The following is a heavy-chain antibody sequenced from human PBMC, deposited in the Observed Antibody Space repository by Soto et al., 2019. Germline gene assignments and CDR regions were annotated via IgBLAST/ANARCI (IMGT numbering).Heavy chain of an antibody. CDR1: GFTISSYG. D-gene: IGHD3-3*02. Sequence: QVQLVESGGGVVQPGRSLRLSCAASGFTISSYGMHWVRQAPGKGLEWVAVISYDGSNKYYADSVKGRFTISRDNSKNTLYLQMNSLRAEDTAVYYCAKDLEDVLAPGWGQGTLVTVSS. CDR3: AKDLEDVLAPG. CDR2: ISYDGSNK. V-gene: IGHV3-30*18. J-gene: IGHJ4*02.